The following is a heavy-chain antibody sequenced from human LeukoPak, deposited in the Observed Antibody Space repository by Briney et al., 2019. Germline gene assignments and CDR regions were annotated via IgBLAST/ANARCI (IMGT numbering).Heavy chain of an antibody. CDR2: IFPKFGTS. Sequence: SVKVSCKSSGGTFSTYGFTWVRPAPGQGLEWMGWIFPKFGTSNYAQRFQGRVTITADESTNTAYMEMRSLRSDDTAVYYCARGSSGSHTFDFWGQGSLVTVSS. D-gene: IGHD1-26*01. V-gene: IGHV1-69*01. J-gene: IGHJ4*02. CDR1: GGTFSTYG. CDR3: ARGSSGSHTFDF.